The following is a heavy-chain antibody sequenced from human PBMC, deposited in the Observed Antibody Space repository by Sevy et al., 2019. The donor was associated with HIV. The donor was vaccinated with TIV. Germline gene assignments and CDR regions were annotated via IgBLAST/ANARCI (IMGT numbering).Heavy chain of an antibody. Sequence: GGSLRLSCAASGLTFSSYAMSWVRQAPGKGLEWVSAISGSGGSTYYADSVKGRFTISRDNSKNTLYLQMNSLRAEDTAVYYCAKGYHDYVWGSYRAPFDYWGQGTLVTVSS. CDR3: AKGYHDYVWGSYRAPFDY. CDR2: ISGSGGST. CDR1: GLTFSSYA. D-gene: IGHD3-16*02. J-gene: IGHJ4*02. V-gene: IGHV3-23*01.